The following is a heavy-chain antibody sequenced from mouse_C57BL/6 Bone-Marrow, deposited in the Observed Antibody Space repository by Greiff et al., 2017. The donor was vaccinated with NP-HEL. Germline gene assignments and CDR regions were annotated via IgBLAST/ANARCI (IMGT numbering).Heavy chain of an antibody. CDR1: GYTFTDYY. CDR3: AGYYGSSFFDY. J-gene: IGHJ2*01. Sequence: VQLQQSGPVLVKPGASVKMSCTASGYTFTDYYMNWVKQSPGKSLEWIGVINPYNGGTSYNQKFKGKATLTVDKSSSTAYMELNSLTSEDSAVYYCAGYYGSSFFDYWGQGTTLTVSS. CDR2: INPYNGGT. D-gene: IGHD1-1*01. V-gene: IGHV1-19*01.